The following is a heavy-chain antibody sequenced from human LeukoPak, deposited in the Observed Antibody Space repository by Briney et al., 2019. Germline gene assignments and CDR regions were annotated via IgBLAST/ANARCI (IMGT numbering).Heavy chain of an antibody. CDR1: GFTFTNYA. CDR3: ARRAYNWGALDI. Sequence: GGSLRLSCAASGFTFTNYAMNWVRQAPGKGLEWVSTISPSGSDSYYADSVKGRFTISRDISKNTLYLQMNSLRAEDTAVYYCARRAYNWGALDIWGQGTMVTVSS. J-gene: IGHJ3*02. CDR2: ISPSGSDS. D-gene: IGHD5-24*01. V-gene: IGHV3-23*01.